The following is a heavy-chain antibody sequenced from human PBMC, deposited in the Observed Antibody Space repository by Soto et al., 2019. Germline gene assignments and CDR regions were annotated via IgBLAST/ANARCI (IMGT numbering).Heavy chain of an antibody. CDR3: ARESGSGFDY. CDR2: ISYDGSNK. V-gene: IGHV3-30-3*01. D-gene: IGHD3-10*01. CDR1: GFTFSSYA. J-gene: IGHJ4*02. Sequence: QVQLVESGGGVVQPGRSLRLSCAASGFTFSSYAMHWVRQAPGKGLEWVAVISYDGSNKYYADSVKGRFTISRDNSKNTLYLQMNSLRAEDTAVYYCARESGSGFDYWGRGTLVTVSS.